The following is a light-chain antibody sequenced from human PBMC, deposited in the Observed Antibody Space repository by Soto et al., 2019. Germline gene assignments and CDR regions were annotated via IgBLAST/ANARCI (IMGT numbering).Light chain of an antibody. CDR3: QQFNSYPIT. V-gene: IGKV1-9*01. Sequence: EIQLTQSPSYMSTSVGDRITITCRASQDISYYLAWYQQKPGKAPKLLIYTASTLQSGVPSRFSGSGSGTEFTLTISSLQPEDFATYYCQQFNSYPITFGQGTRLEIK. J-gene: IGKJ5*01. CDR2: TAS. CDR1: QDISYY.